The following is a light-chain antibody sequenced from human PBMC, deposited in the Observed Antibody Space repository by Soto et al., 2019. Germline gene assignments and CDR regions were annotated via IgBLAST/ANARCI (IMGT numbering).Light chain of an antibody. J-gene: IGLJ1*01. CDR1: SSDVGRYNY. CDR2: EVS. V-gene: IGLV2-14*01. CDR3: SAYTTTSVTRNV. Sequence: QSALTQPASVSGSPGQSIAISCTGTSSDVGRYNYVSWYQQHPGKAPKLMIYEVSNRPSGVSNRFSGSKSGNTGSLTISGLHAEAEAYYYCSAYTTTSVTRNVFGSGAKVTVL.